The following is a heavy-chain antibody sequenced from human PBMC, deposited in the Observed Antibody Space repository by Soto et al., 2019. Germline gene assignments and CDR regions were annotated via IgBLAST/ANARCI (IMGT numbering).Heavy chain of an antibody. CDR3: AREDYYGAGIYYFDH. Sequence: QVQLVQSGAEVKKPGASVKVSCKASGYTFTAYPMHWVRQAPGQRLEWMGRINAANDDTGYSQKFQGRVTVTRDPSASTVYMELSSLTSEDTAVYYCAREDYYGAGIYYFDHWGQGTLVTVSS. CDR1: GYTFTAYP. J-gene: IGHJ4*02. D-gene: IGHD3-10*01. V-gene: IGHV1-3*01. CDR2: INAANDDT.